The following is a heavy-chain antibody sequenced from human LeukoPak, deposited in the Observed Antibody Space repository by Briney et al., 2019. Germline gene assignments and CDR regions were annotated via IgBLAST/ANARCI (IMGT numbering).Heavy chain of an antibody. J-gene: IGHJ4*02. V-gene: IGHV1-18*01. CDR3: ARDLIYYVDY. CDR1: GYSFTSYS. CDR2: ISAYNANT. Sequence: ASVKVSCKASGYSFTSYSISWVRQAPGQGLEWMGWISAYNANTNYAQKFQGRVTMTTDTSTSTAYMELRSLRSDDTAVYYCARDLIYYVDYWGQGTLVTVSS. D-gene: IGHD3-10*01.